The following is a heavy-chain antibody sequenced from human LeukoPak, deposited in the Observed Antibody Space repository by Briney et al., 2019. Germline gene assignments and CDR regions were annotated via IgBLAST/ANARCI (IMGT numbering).Heavy chain of an antibody. J-gene: IGHJ6*03. V-gene: IGHV4-34*01. Sequence: WETLSLTCAVYGGSFSGYYWSWIRQPPGKGLEWIGEINHSGSTNYNPSLKSRVTISVDTSKNQFSLKLSSVTAADTAVYYCARAPAGTLLYYYYYMDVWGKGTTVTVFS. CDR3: ARAPAGTLLYYYYYMDV. CDR1: GGSFSGYY. D-gene: IGHD6-19*01. CDR2: INHSGST.